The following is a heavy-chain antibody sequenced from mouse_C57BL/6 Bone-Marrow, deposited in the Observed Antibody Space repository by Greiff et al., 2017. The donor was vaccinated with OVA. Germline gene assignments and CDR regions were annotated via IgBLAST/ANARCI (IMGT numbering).Heavy chain of an antibody. V-gene: IGHV1-15*01. CDR2: IDPETGGT. J-gene: IGHJ1*03. CDR3: TRGNFDV. CDR1: GYTFTDYE. Sequence: VKLQQSGAELVRPGASVTLSCKASGYTFTDYEMHWVKQTPVHGLEWIGAIDPETGGTAYNQKFKGKAILTADKSSSTAYMELRSLTSEDSAVYYCTRGNFDVWGTGTTVTVSS.